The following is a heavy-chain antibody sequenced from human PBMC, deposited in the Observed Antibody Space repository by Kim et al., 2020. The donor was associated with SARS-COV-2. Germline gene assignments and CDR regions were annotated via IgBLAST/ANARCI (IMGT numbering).Heavy chain of an antibody. D-gene: IGHD4-4*01. J-gene: IGHJ6*03. CDR2: ISYDGSNK. V-gene: IGHV3-30-3*01. CDR1: GFTFSSYA. CDR3: ARVGYSNYRLRLGYYYYMDV. Sequence: GGSLRLSCAASGFTFSSYAMHWVRQAPGKGLEWVAVISYDGSNKYYADSVKGRFTISRDNSKNTLYLQMNSLRAEDTAVYYCARVGYSNYRLRLGYYYYMDVWGKGTTVTVSS.